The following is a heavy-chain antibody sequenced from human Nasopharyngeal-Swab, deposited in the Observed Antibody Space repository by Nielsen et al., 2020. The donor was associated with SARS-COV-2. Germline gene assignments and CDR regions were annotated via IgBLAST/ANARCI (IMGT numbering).Heavy chain of an antibody. J-gene: IGHJ4*02. D-gene: IGHD6-13*01. CDR3: ARDRGIDGRIDY. V-gene: IGHV3-21*01. CDR1: GFTFSSYS. CDR2: ISSSSSYI. Sequence: GESLKISCAASGFTFSSYSMNWVRQAPGKGLEWVSSISSSSSYIYYADSVKGRFTISRDNAKNPLYLQMNSLRAEDTAVYYCARDRGIDGRIDYWGQGTLVTVSS.